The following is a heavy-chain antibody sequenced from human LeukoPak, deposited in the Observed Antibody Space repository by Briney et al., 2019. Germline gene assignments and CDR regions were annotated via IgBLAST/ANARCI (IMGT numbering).Heavy chain of an antibody. J-gene: IGHJ5*02. Sequence: PGGSLRLSCAASGFTFNSYAMSWVRQAPGKGLEWVSAISGSGGSTYYADSVKGRFTISRDNSKNTLYLQMNSLRAEDTAVYYCAKDQDIVVVVAAEDNWFDPWGQGTLVTVSS. CDR1: GFTFNSYA. D-gene: IGHD2-15*01. V-gene: IGHV3-23*01. CDR3: AKDQDIVVVVAAEDNWFDP. CDR2: ISGSGGST.